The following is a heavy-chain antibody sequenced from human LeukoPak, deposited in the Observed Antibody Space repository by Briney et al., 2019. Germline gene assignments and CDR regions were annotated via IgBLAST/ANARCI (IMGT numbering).Heavy chain of an antibody. D-gene: IGHD3-22*01. Sequence: SGGSLRLSCAASGFTFSSYAMSWVRQAPGKGLEWVSAISGSGSSTYYADSVKGRFTISRDNSKNTLYLQMNSLRAEDTAVYYCAKASGKYYYDSSGYVDYFDYWGQGTLVTVSS. CDR1: GFTFSSYA. J-gene: IGHJ4*02. CDR2: ISGSGSST. CDR3: AKASGKYYYDSSGYVDYFDY. V-gene: IGHV3-23*01.